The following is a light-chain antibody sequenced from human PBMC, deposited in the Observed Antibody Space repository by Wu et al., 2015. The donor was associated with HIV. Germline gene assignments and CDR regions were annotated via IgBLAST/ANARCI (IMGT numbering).Light chain of an antibody. J-gene: IGKJ2*03. CDR2: DAS. CDR3: QQYGSSPLYS. Sequence: IVLTQSPATLSLSPGERATLSCRASQSVSHYLAWYQQKPGQAPRLLISDASNRATGIPARFSGSGSGTDFTLTISRLEPEDFAVYYCQQYGSSPLYSFGQGTKLEIK. V-gene: IGKV3-20*01. CDR1: QSVSHY.